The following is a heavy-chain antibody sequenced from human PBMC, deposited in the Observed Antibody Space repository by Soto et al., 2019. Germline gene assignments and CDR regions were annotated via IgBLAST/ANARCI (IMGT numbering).Heavy chain of an antibody. D-gene: IGHD3-3*01. CDR3: ARGDTIFGVVISSYYGMDV. J-gene: IGHJ6*02. CDR2: INPSGGST. V-gene: IGHV1-46*01. Sequence: ASVKVSCKASGYTFTSYYMHWVRQAPGQVLEWMGIINPSGGSTSYAQKFQGRVTMTRDTSTSTVYMELSSLRSEDTAVYYCARGDTIFGVVISSYYGMDVWGQGTTVTVSS. CDR1: GYTFTSYY.